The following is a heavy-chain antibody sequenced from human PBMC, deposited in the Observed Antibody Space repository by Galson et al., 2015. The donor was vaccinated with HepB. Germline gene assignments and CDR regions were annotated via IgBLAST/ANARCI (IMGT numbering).Heavy chain of an antibody. D-gene: IGHD2-2*01. CDR1: GFTFSSYG. V-gene: IGHV3-33*01. Sequence: SLRLSCAASGFTFSSYGMHWVRQAPGKGLEWVAVIWYDGSNKYYADSVKGRFTISRDNSKNTLYLQMNSLRAEDTAVYYCARDCSSTSCYHFDYWGQGTLVTVSS. J-gene: IGHJ4*02. CDR2: IWYDGSNK. CDR3: ARDCSSTSCYHFDY.